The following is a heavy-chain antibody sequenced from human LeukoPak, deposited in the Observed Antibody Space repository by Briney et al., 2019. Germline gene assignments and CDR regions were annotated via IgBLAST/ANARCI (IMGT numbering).Heavy chain of an antibody. Sequence: GGSLRLSCAASGFTFSSYGMHWVRQAPGKGLEWVAVIWYDGSNKYYADSVKGRFAISRDNSKNTLYLQMNSLRAEDTAVYYCAVIHDAFDYWGQGTLVTVSS. V-gene: IGHV3-33*01. D-gene: IGHD3-3*01. CDR3: AVIHDAFDY. CDR2: IWYDGSNK. CDR1: GFTFSSYG. J-gene: IGHJ4*02.